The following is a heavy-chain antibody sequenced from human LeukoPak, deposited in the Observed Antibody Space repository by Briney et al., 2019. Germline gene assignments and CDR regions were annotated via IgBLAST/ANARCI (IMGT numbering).Heavy chain of an antibody. CDR3: ARHIPSLLWFGELRRIFDY. V-gene: IGHV4-34*01. Sequence: SETLSLTCAVYGGSFSGYYWSWIRQPPGKGLEWIGGINHSGSTNYNPSLKSRVTISVDTSKNQFSLKLSSVTAADTAVYYCARHIPSLLWFGELRRIFDYWGQGTLVTVSS. J-gene: IGHJ4*02. CDR2: INHSGST. CDR1: GGSFSGYY. D-gene: IGHD3-10*01.